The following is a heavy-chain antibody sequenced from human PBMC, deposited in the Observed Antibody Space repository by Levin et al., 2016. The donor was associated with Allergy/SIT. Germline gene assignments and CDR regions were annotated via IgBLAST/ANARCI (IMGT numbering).Heavy chain of an antibody. CDR3: AKDILKDYYDSSGYYN. Sequence: PGKGLEWVSGISWNSGSIGYADSVKGRFTISRDNAKNSLYLQMNSLRAEDTALYYCAKDILKDYYDSSGYYNWGQGTLVTVSS. CDR2: ISWNSGSI. D-gene: IGHD3-22*01. V-gene: IGHV3-9*01. J-gene: IGHJ4*02.